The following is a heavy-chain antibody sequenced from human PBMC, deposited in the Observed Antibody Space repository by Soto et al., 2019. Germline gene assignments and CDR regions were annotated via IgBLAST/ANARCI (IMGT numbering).Heavy chain of an antibody. CDR2: IDPYSNTL. CDR3: ARDDYTYGVS. V-gene: IGHV3-11*01. Sequence: QVHLVESGGGLVTSGESLRLSCAASRFSFRDYYMSWFRQAPGKGLEWISYIDPYSNTLYYADSVKGRFVISRDDATNSLYLQMDSLRADDTAVYYCARDDYTYGVSWGQGTLVTVSS. D-gene: IGHD5-18*01. J-gene: IGHJ5*02. CDR1: RFSFRDYY.